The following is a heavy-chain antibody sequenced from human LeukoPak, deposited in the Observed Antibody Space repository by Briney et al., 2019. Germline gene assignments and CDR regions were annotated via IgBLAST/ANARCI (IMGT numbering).Heavy chain of an antibody. CDR2: IHSDGSNK. V-gene: IGHV3-30*02. D-gene: IGHD3-10*01. CDR1: GFTFSYYW. J-gene: IGHJ4*02. Sequence: GGSLRLSCAASGFTFSYYWMSWVRQAPGKGLEWVAFIHSDGSNKYYADSVKGRFSISRDNSKNTLYLQMNSLRAEDTAVYYCAKDPTRSGSFLDYWGQGTLVTVSS. CDR3: AKDPTRSGSFLDY.